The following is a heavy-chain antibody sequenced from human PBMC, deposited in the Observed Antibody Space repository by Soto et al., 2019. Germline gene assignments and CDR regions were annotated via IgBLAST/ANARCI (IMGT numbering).Heavy chain of an antibody. J-gene: IGHJ4*02. D-gene: IGHD5-12*01. Sequence: QVQLVQSGAEVKKPGASVKVSCKASGYSFTSYGITWVRQAPGQGLEWMGWISAYDGNRKYAQKFQGRVTMTTCTSTSTAYMELRSMRSDETAVYYCARDLGGFPDYWGQGTVVTVPS. V-gene: IGHV1-18*01. CDR3: ARDLGGFPDY. CDR1: GYSFTSYG. CDR2: ISAYDGNR.